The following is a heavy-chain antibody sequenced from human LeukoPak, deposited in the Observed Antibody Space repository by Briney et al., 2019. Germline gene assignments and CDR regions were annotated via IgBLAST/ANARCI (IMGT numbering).Heavy chain of an antibody. J-gene: IGHJ4*02. CDR3: ATRDLYYYDSSGYYPFGY. CDR2: IISSGSTI. D-gene: IGHD3-22*01. Sequence: PGGSLSLSVAPSGFTFMDYYMSWIRQAPGKGLEWVSYIISSGSTIYYADSVKGRFTISRDNAKNSLYLQMNSLRAEDTAVYYCATRDLYYYDSSGYYPFGYWGQGTLVTVSS. V-gene: IGHV3-11*04. CDR1: GFTFMDYY.